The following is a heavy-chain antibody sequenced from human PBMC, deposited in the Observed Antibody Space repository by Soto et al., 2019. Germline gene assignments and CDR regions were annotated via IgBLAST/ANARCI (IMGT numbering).Heavy chain of an antibody. CDR1: GYTFTGSS. CDR3: ARGVGARQWQVGFWFDP. Sequence: QVQLVQSGAEVKKPGASVKVSCKASGYTFTGSSMHWVRQAPGQGLEWMGRINPNSGGTKYAQKFQGRVTMTRDKSISTAYMELSRLRSDDTAMYYCARGVGARQWQVGFWFDPWGQGTLVTVSS. J-gene: IGHJ5*02. D-gene: IGHD6-19*01. V-gene: IGHV1-2*06. CDR2: INPNSGGT.